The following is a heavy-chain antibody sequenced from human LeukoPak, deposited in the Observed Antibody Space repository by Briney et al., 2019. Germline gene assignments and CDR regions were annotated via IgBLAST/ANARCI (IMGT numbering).Heavy chain of an antibody. CDR2: IYYSGST. CDR1: GGSISSYY. D-gene: IGHD3-22*01. CDR3: ARARWGDYYDSSGYKYYYYMDV. V-gene: IGHV4-59*01. J-gene: IGHJ6*03. Sequence: SETLSLTCTVSGGSISSYYWSWIRQPPGKGLEWIGYIYYSGSTNYNPSLKSRVTISVDTSKNQFSLKLSSVTAADTAVYYCARARWGDYYDSSGYKYYYYMDVWGQGTLVTVSS.